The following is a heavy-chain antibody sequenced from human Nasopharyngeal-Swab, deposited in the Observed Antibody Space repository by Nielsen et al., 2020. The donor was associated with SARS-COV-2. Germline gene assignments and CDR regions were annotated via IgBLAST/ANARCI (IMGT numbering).Heavy chain of an antibody. CDR3: ARDLGYNWNYHYYYGMDV. D-gene: IGHD1-7*01. Sequence: GGSLRLSCAASGFTVSSNYMSWVRQAPGKGLEWVSVINSGGSTYYADSVKGRFTISRDSSKNTLYLQMNSLRAEDTAVYYCARDLGYNWNYHYYYGMDVWGQGTTVTVSS. J-gene: IGHJ6*02. V-gene: IGHV3-53*01. CDR2: INSGGST. CDR1: GFTVSSNY.